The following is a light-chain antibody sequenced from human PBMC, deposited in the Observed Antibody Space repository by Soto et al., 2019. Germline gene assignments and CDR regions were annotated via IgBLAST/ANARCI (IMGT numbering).Light chain of an antibody. Sequence: RVMTQSPATLSVSPGEGATLSCRASQNINNLLAWYQQRPGQAPRLLIYGASTRATGIPARFSGSGSGTEFTLTIGSLQSEDFAVYYCQQYNNWPITFGQGTRLEIK. J-gene: IGKJ5*01. V-gene: IGKV3-15*01. CDR1: QNINNL. CDR2: GAS. CDR3: QQYNNWPIT.